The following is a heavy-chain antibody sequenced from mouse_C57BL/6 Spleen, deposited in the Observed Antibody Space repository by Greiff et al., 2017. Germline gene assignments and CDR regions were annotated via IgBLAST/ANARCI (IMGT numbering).Heavy chain of an antibody. CDR2: ISSGGSYT. CDR1: GLTFSSYG. D-gene: IGHD4-1*01. Sequence: EVQGVESGGDLVKPGGSLKLSCAASGLTFSSYGMSWVRQTPDKRLEWVATISSGGSYTYYPDSVKGRFTISRDNAKNTLYLQMSSLKSEDTAMYYCARQTGTGWYFDVWGTGTTVTVSS. J-gene: IGHJ1*03. V-gene: IGHV5-6*01. CDR3: ARQTGTGWYFDV.